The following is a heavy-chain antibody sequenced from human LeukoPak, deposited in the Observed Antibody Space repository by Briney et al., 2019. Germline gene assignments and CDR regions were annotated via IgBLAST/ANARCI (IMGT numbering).Heavy chain of an antibody. D-gene: IGHD6-13*01. CDR2: IYYSGST. CDR1: GGSMSGSC. V-gene: IGHV4-59*01. CDR3: ARSTTSSWYGDFQH. Sequence: KASETLSLTCTVSGGSMSGSCSSWIRQPPGKGLEWIGYIYYSGSTNYNPSLKSRVTISVDTSKNQFSLKLSSVTAADTAVYYCARSTTSSWYGDFQHWGQGTLVTVSS. J-gene: IGHJ1*01.